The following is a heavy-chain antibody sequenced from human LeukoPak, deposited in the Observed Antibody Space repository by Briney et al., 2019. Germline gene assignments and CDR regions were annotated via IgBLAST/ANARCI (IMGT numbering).Heavy chain of an antibody. CDR2: INHSGST. D-gene: IGHD2-2*01. Sequence: PSETLSLTCAVYGGSFSGYYWSWLRQPPGKGLEWIGEINHSGSTNYNPSLKSRVTISVDTSKNLFSLKLSSVTAADTAVYYCAIGCSSTSCPGPFDYWGQGTLVTVSS. CDR1: GGSFSGYY. V-gene: IGHV4-34*01. CDR3: AIGCSSTSCPGPFDY. J-gene: IGHJ4*02.